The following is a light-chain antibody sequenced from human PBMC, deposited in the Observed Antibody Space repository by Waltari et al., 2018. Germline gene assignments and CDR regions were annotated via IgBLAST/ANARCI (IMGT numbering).Light chain of an antibody. J-gene: IGLJ2*01. CDR1: SGINVGTYR. CDR3: MIWHSSSVV. V-gene: IGLV5-45*03. CDR2: YKSDADK. Sequence: QAVLTQPSSLSASPGASASLTCTLRSGINVGTYRIYWYQQKPGSPPQYLLRYKSDADKQQGSGVPSRFSGSKDASANAGILRISGLQSEDEADYYCMIWHSSSVVFGGGTKLTVL.